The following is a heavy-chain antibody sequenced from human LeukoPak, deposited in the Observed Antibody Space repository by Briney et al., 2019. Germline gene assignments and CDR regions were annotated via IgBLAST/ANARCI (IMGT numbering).Heavy chain of an antibody. CDR2: ISGSGGST. Sequence: PGGSLRLSCAASGFTFSSYAMSWVRQAPGKGLERVSAISGSGGSTYYADSVKGRFTISRDNSKNTLYLQMNSLRAEDTAVYYCAKDGVVVVPAALTHNWFDPWGQGTLVTVSS. D-gene: IGHD2-2*01. V-gene: IGHV3-23*01. CDR3: AKDGVVVVPAALTHNWFDP. J-gene: IGHJ5*02. CDR1: GFTFSSYA.